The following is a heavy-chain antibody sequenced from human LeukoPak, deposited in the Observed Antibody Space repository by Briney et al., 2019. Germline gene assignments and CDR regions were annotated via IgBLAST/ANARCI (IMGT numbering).Heavy chain of an antibody. J-gene: IGHJ3*02. CDR1: GFTFSSYA. CDR2: ISGSGDRT. CDR3: AKRDNNDYYTGLHVFDI. Sequence: GGSLRLSCAASGFTFSSYAMTWVRQAPGKGPEWVSGISGSGDRTYYADSVKGRFTISRDNSKNTLDLQMNSLRAEDTAVYYCAKRDNNDYYTGLHVFDIWGQGTMVTVSS. D-gene: IGHD3-22*01. V-gene: IGHV3-23*01.